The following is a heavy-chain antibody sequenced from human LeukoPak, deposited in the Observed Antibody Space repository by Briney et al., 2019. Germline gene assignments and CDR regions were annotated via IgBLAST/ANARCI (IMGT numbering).Heavy chain of an antibody. CDR2: ISGSGGST. V-gene: IGHV3-23*01. D-gene: IGHD2-2*01. CDR1: GFTFRDFY. CDR3: AKDSDDYCSSTSCTSFDY. J-gene: IGHJ4*02. Sequence: GGSLRLSCAASGFTFRDFYMSWFRQAPGKGLEWVSAISGSGGSTYHADSVKGRFTISRDNSKNTLYLQMNSLRAEDTAVYYCAKDSDDYCSSTSCTSFDYWGQGTLVTVSS.